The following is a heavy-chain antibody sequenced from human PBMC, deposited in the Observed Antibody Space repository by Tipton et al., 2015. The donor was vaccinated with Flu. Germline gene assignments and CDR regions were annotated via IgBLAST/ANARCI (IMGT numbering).Heavy chain of an antibody. J-gene: IGHJ5*02. V-gene: IGHV3-30*18. CDR1: GFTFNTYG. CDR2: ISYDGSNE. D-gene: IGHD3-10*01. CDR3: AKDPTPFGDLLVGNWFDP. Sequence: RSLRLSCAASGFTFNTYGMHWVRQAPGKGLDWVAGISYDGSNEYFADSVKGRFTIYRDNSKSTLYLQMNSLRLDDTAVYYCAKDPTPFGDLLVGNWFDPWGQGTLVTVSS.